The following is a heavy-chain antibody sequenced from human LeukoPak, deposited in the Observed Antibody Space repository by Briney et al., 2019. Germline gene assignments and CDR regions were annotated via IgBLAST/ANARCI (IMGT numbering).Heavy chain of an antibody. CDR1: GFTFSGSA. Sequence: GGSLRLSCAASGFTFSGSAIHWVRQVSGRGLEWLGRIRSKADNYATAYAASVKGRLTISRDHSKNTAYLQMNSLKTEDTAVYYCTRYIDGGTFDYWGQGTLVTVSS. CDR3: TRYIDGGTFDY. V-gene: IGHV3-73*01. CDR2: IRSKADNYAT. J-gene: IGHJ4*02. D-gene: IGHD3-16*01.